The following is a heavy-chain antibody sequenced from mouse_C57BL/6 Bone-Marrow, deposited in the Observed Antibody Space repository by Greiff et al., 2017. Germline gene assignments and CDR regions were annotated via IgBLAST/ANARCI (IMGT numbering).Heavy chain of an antibody. CDR3: SRERYGALFAY. V-gene: IGHV5-4*01. Sequence: EVQVVESGGGLVKPGGSLKLSCAASGFTFSSYAMSWVSQTPEKRLEWVATISDGGSYTYYPDNVQGRFTISRDNAKNNLYLQMSHLKSEDTAMYYCSRERYGALFAYWGQGTLVTVSA. J-gene: IGHJ3*01. CDR2: ISDGGSYT. D-gene: IGHD2-10*02. CDR1: GFTFSSYA.